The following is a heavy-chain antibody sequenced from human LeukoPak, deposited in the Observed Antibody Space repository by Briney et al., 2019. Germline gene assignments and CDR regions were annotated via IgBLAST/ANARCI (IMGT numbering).Heavy chain of an antibody. CDR1: GFTVSSNY. CDR2: IYSGGSA. Sequence: GGSLRLSCAASGFTVSSNYMSWVRQAPGKGLEWVSVIYSGGSAYYADSVKGRFTISRDNSKNTLYLQMNSLRAEDTAVYYCARDGPRFTMIPTWGQGTLVTVSS. CDR3: ARDGPRFTMIPT. V-gene: IGHV3-66*01. D-gene: IGHD3-22*01. J-gene: IGHJ4*02.